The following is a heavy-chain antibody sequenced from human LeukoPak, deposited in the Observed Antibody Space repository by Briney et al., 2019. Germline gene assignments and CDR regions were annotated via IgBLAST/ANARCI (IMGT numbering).Heavy chain of an antibody. CDR1: GGTFSSNA. CDR2: TIPVYGTT. J-gene: IGHJ6*03. V-gene: IGHV1-69*13. CDR3: ARAGPPSRDYYYYMDV. Sequence: SVKVSCKASGGTFSSNAISWVRQAPGQGLEWMGGTIPVYGTTNYAQRFQGRVTITADESTGTVYMELNTLRSEDTAVYYCARAGPPSRDYYYYMDVWGTGTMVTVAS.